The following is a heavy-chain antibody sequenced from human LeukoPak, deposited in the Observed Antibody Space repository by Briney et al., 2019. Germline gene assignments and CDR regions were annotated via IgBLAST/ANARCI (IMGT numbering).Heavy chain of an antibody. CDR3: ARWGVSAMVHP. V-gene: IGHV3-9*01. J-gene: IGHJ5*02. Sequence: GRSLRLSCAASGFTFDDYAMHWVRQAPGKGLEWVSSISWNSNSIDYADSVKGRFTISRDNAKNSLYLQMNSLRAEDTAVYYCARWGVSAMVHPWGQGTLVTVSS. CDR2: ISWNSNSI. D-gene: IGHD5-18*01. CDR1: GFTFDDYA.